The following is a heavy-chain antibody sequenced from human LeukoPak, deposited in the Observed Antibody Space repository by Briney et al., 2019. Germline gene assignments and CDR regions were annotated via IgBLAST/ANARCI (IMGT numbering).Heavy chain of an antibody. D-gene: IGHD6-6*01. J-gene: IGHJ4*02. CDR1: GFSFSYHG. V-gene: IGHV3-30*18. Sequence: GGSLRLSCVASGFSFSYHGMHWVRQAPGKGLEWVAVISYDGSNKYYADSVKGRFTISRDNSKNTLYLQMNSLRAEDTAVYYCAKMGYSSSSGDYWGQGTLVTVSS. CDR3: AKMGYSSSSGDY. CDR2: ISYDGSNK.